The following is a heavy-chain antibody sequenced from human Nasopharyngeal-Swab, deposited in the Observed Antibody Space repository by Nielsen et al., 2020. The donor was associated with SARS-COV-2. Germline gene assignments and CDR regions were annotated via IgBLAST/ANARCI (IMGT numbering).Heavy chain of an antibody. Sequence: GGSLRLSCAASGFTFDDYAMHWVRQAPGKGLEWVSGISWNSGTIGYADSVKGRFTISRDNAKNSLFLQMNSLRTEDPALYYCARDAARSWYNWFDPWGQGTLVTVSS. CDR3: ARDAARSWYNWFDP. CDR1: GFTFDDYA. V-gene: IGHV3-9*01. J-gene: IGHJ5*02. CDR2: ISWNSGTI. D-gene: IGHD6-13*01.